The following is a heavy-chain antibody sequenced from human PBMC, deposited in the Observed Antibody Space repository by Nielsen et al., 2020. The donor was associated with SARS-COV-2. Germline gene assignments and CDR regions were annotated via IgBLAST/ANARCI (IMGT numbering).Heavy chain of an antibody. V-gene: IGHV5-10-1*01. Sequence: GGSLRLSCKGSGYSFSNFWISWVRQMPGKGLEWVRRIHLDGSFTNYGPSFQGHVTISADKSINTSYLQWNSLKVSGSAMYYCARQPRSIISNWFDPWGQGTLVTVST. J-gene: IGHJ5*02. CDR3: ARQPRSIISNWFDP. CDR1: GYSFSNFW. CDR2: IHLDGSFT. D-gene: IGHD1-14*01.